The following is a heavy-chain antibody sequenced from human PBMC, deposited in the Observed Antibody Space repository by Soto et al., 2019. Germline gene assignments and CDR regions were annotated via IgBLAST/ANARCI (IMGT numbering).Heavy chain of an antibody. J-gene: IGHJ4*02. V-gene: IGHV1-8*01. Sequence: ASVKVSCKASGYTFTSYDINWVRQATGQGLEWMGWMNPNSGNTGYAQKFQGRVTMTRNTSISTAYMELSSLRSEGTAVYYCARGDSSLKAKDYWGQGTLVTVSS. CDR2: MNPNSGNT. CDR3: ARGDSSLKAKDY. D-gene: IGHD6-6*01. CDR1: GYTFTSYD.